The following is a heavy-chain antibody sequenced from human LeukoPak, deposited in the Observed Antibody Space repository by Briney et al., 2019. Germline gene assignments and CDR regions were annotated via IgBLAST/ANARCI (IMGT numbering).Heavy chain of an antibody. J-gene: IGHJ5*02. Sequence: ASVKVSCKASGYTFTSYGISWVRQAPGQGLEWMGIINPSGGSTSYAQKFQGRVTMTRDTSTSTVYMELSSLRSEDTAVYYCARGPDTAMVTGNWFDPWGQGTLVTVSS. D-gene: IGHD5-18*01. CDR2: INPSGGST. CDR1: GYTFTSYG. V-gene: IGHV1-46*01. CDR3: ARGPDTAMVTGNWFDP.